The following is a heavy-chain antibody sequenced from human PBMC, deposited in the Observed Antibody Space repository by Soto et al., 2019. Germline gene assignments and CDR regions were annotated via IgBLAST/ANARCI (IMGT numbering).Heavy chain of an antibody. Sequence: SETLSLTCTVSGGSISSYYWSWIRQPPGKGLEWIGYIYYSGSTNYNPSLKSRVTISVDTSKNQFSLKLSSVTAADTAVYCCARTGAFSDYDAFDIWGQGTMVTVS. CDR2: IYYSGST. J-gene: IGHJ3*02. CDR3: ARTGAFSDYDAFDI. V-gene: IGHV4-59*08. D-gene: IGHD4-17*01. CDR1: GGSISSYY.